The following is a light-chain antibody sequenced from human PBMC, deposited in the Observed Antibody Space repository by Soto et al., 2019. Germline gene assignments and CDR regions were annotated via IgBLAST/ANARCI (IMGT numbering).Light chain of an antibody. CDR1: QSVSNN. CDR3: QQYNNWWT. Sequence: EIVMTQSPATLSVSPGERATLSCRASQSVSNNLAWYQKKPGQAPRLLIYGASTRATGIPARFSGSVSGTEFTLTISSLQSEDFAFYFCQQYNNWWTFGQGTRVAIK. CDR2: GAS. J-gene: IGKJ1*01. V-gene: IGKV3-15*01.